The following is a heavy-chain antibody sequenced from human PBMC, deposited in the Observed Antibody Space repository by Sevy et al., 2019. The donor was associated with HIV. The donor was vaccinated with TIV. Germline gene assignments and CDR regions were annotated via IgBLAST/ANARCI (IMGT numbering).Heavy chain of an antibody. J-gene: IGHJ4*02. Sequence: ASVKVSCKASGYTFTDYYMHWVRQAPGQGLEWMGWINPNSGATNYAQKFQGWVTMTGDTSINTAYMEVNRLRSDDTAVYYCARGGSGGYMYGSDFWGQGTLVTVSS. CDR1: GYTFTDYY. D-gene: IGHD5-18*01. CDR3: ARGGSGGYMYGSDF. CDR2: INPNSGAT. V-gene: IGHV1-2*04.